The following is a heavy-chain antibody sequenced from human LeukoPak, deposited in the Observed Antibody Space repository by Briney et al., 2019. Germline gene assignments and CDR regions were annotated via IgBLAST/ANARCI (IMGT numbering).Heavy chain of an antibody. CDR2: INWGGTNT. CDR1: GGTFGDYG. CDR3: KDLSSNGLSFDY. Sequence: PGGSLRLSCVASGGTFGDYGMSWVRQPPGKGLEWVPGINWGGTNTHYADSVKGRFTIARDNAENSLYLQMNSLTDADTAFYCVKDLSSNGLSFDYWGRGTLVTVSS. J-gene: IGHJ4*02. V-gene: IGHV3-20*04. D-gene: IGHD6-25*01.